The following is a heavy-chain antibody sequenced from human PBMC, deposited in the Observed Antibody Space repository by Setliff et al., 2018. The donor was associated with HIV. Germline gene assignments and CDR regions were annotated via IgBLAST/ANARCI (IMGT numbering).Heavy chain of an antibody. J-gene: IGHJ6*03. D-gene: IGHD3-22*01. V-gene: IGHV3-30*02. Sequence: GGSLRLSCAASGFTFSTYAMGWVRQAPGKGLEWVAFIRYDGSNKYYADSVKGRFTISRDNSKNTLYLQMNSLRAEDTAVYYCAKQGSGYDYYYMDVWGKGTTVTVSS. CDR2: IRYDGSNK. CDR3: AKQGSGYDYYYMDV. CDR1: GFTFSTYA.